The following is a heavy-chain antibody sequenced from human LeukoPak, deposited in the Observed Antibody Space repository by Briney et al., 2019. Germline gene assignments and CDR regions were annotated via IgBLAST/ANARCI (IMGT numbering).Heavy chain of an antibody. J-gene: IGHJ4*02. CDR1: GGSFSGYY. V-gene: IGHV4-34*01. D-gene: IGHD4-17*01. Sequence: PSETLSLTCAVYGGSFSGYYWSWIRQPPGKGLEWIGEINHSGSTNYNPSLKSRVTISVDTSKNQFSLKLSSVTAADTAVYYCARDIPVTTVTTPYYFDYWGQGTLVTVSS. CDR3: ARDIPVTTVTTPYYFDY. CDR2: INHSGST.